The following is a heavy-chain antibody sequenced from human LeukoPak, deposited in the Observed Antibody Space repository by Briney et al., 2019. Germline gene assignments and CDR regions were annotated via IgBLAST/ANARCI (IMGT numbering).Heavy chain of an antibody. J-gene: IGHJ4*02. V-gene: IGHV3-43D*03. Sequence: PGASLRLSCAASGTTFDDYVMHWVRQAPGKGLEWVSLISWDGGRTYYADSVKGRFTISRDNSKNSLYLQMNSLRAEDTALYYCAKERRRIAARPDFDYWGQGTLVTVSS. D-gene: IGHD6-6*01. CDR2: ISWDGGRT. CDR1: GTTFDDYV. CDR3: AKERRRIAARPDFDY.